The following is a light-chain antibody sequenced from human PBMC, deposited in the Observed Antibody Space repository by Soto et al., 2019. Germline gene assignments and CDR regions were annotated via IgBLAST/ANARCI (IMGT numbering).Light chain of an antibody. CDR2: DAS. CDR3: QQYNSYSPWT. J-gene: IGKJ1*01. CDR1: QTISSW. V-gene: IGKV1-5*01. Sequence: DIQMTQSPSTLYASVGDRVIITCRASQTISSWLAWYQQKPGKAPKLLIYDASSLESGVPSRFSGSGSGTEFTLTISSLQPDDFATYYCQQYNSYSPWTFGQGTKVDIK.